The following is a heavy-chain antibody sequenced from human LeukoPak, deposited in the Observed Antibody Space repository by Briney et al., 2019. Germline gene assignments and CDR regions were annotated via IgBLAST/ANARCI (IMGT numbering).Heavy chain of an antibody. CDR1: GFTFSSYA. Sequence: GGSLRLSCAASGFTFSSYAMSWVRQAPGKGLEWVSAISGSGGSTYYADSVKGRFTISRDNSKNTLYLQMNSLRAEDTAVYYCAKDFYGSGSYYLCYYGMDVWGQGTTVTVSS. CDR3: AKDFYGSGSYYLCYYGMDV. V-gene: IGHV3-23*01. J-gene: IGHJ6*02. D-gene: IGHD3-10*01. CDR2: ISGSGGST.